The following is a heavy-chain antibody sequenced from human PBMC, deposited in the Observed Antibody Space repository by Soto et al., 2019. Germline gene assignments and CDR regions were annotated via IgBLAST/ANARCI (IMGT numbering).Heavy chain of an antibody. CDR3: ARDRRYYHDSSCSDY. J-gene: IGHJ4*02. Sequence: ASVKVSCKASGYTFTSYAMHWVRQAPGQRLEWMGWISAGNGNTKYSQKFQGRVTITRDTSASTAYMELSSLRSDDTAVYYCARDRRYYHDSSCSDYWGQGTLVTVSS. D-gene: IGHD3-22*01. CDR1: GYTFTSYA. V-gene: IGHV1-3*01. CDR2: ISAGNGNT.